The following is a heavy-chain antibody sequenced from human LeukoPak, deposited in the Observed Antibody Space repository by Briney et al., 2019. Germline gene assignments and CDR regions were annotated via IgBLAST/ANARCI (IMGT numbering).Heavy chain of an antibody. J-gene: IGHJ4*02. V-gene: IGHV4-61*05. Sequence: PSETLSLTCTVSGGSISSSYSYWGWIRQPPGKGLEWIGYIYYSGSTNYNPSLKSRVTISVDTSKNQFSLKLSSVTAADTAVYYCARAAVAVEFDYWGQGTLVTVSS. CDR1: GGSISSSYSY. D-gene: IGHD6-19*01. CDR2: IYYSGST. CDR3: ARAAVAVEFDY.